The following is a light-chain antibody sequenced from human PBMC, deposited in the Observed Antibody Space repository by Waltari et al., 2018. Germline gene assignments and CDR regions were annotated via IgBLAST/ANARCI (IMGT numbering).Light chain of an antibody. CDR3: HQYYSLFT. V-gene: IGKV4-1*01. CDR2: WAS. J-gene: IGKJ3*01. Sequence: DIVMTQSPDSLAVSLGERATINCKSSQSLFYSSNSKNYLAWYQQKPGQSPKLLIYWASTRESGVPYRFRGSGSGTDFTLTIGTLQAEDVAVYYCHQYYSLFTFGPGTKVDIK. CDR1: QSLFYSSNSKNY.